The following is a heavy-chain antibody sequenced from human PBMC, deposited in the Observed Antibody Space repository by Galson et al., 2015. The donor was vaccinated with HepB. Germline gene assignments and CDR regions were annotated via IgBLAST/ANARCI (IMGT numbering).Heavy chain of an antibody. CDR2: ISSYNNNT. D-gene: IGHD5-18*01. V-gene: IGHV1-18*04. J-gene: IGHJ4*02. Sequence: SVKVSCKATGYTFTKYGISWVRQAPGQGLEWMGWISSYNNNTDYAQNLQGRVTMTTDTSTTTAYMELRSLRSDDTAVYYCARVVGYSYGYGEYFDSWGQGTLVTVSS. CDR1: GYTFTKYG. CDR3: ARVVGYSYGYGEYFDS.